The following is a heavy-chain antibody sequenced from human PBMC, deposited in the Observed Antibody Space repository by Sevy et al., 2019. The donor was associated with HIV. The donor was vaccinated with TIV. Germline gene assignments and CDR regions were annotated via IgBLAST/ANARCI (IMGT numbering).Heavy chain of an antibody. CDR2: ISSSSSYI. CDR3: ARSGLRWGWFDP. J-gene: IGHJ5*02. CDR1: GFTFSSYS. D-gene: IGHD2-2*01. Sequence: GSLRLSCAASGFTFSSYSMNWVRQAPGKGLEWVSSISSSSSYIYYANSVKGRFTISRDNAKNSLYLQMNSLRAEDTAVYYCARSGLRWGWFDPWGQGTLVTVSS. V-gene: IGHV3-21*01.